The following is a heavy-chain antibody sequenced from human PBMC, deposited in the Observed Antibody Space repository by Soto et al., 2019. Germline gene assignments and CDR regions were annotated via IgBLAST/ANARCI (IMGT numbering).Heavy chain of an antibody. J-gene: IGHJ4*02. Sequence: SETLSLTCAVYGGTFSGYYWTWIRKPPGTGLEWIGEINHSGSTNYNPSLKSRVTISVDTSKNQFSLKLTSVTAADTAVYYCARDKITGLFDYWGQGTLVTVSS. CDR3: ARDKITGLFDY. CDR1: GGTFSGYY. CDR2: INHSGST. V-gene: IGHV4-34*01. D-gene: IGHD2-8*02.